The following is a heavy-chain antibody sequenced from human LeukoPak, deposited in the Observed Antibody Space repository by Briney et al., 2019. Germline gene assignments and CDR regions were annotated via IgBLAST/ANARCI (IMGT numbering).Heavy chain of an antibody. CDR3: ARVGYCSSTSCYTGYYYMDV. V-gene: IGHV4-59*01. J-gene: IGHJ6*03. D-gene: IGHD2-2*02. CDR2: IYYSGST. CDR1: DGSTSGYY. Sequence: SETLSLTCTVSDGSTSGYYWSWIRQAPGTGLEWIGCIYYSGSTNYNPSLNSRVTISVDTSKNQFSVKLSSVTAADTAVYYCARVGYCSSTSCYTGYYYMDVWGKGTTVTVSS.